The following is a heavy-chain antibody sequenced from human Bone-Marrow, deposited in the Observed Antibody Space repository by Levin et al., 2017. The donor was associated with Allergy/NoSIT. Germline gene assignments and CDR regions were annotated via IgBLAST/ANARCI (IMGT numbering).Heavy chain of an antibody. CDR3: TTVHPYDFWSGHSLERTYFCDH. D-gene: IGHD3-3*01. V-gene: IGHV3-15*01. CDR1: GVTLSDAW. CDR2: IKSQSEGDTT. J-gene: IGHJ4*02. Sequence: NAGGSLRLSCAASGVTLSDAWMSWVRQAPGKGLEWVGRIKSQSEGDTTDLAAPVRGRFTISRDDSKNTLYLQMNSLESEDTAVYYCTTVHPYDFWSGHSLERTYFCDHWGQGTLVTVSS.